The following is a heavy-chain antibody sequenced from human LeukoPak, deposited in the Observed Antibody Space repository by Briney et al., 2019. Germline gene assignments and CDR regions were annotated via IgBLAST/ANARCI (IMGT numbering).Heavy chain of an antibody. CDR2: ISSSSSTI. V-gene: IGHV3-48*01. CDR1: GFTFSSYS. CDR3: ARGKGYSSGSIDY. D-gene: IGHD6-19*01. Sequence: GGSLRLSCAASGFTFSSYSMNWVRQAPGKGLEWVSYISSSSSTIYYADSVKGRFTISRDNAKNSLYLQMNSLRAEDTAVYYCARGKGYSSGSIDYWGQGTLVTVSS. J-gene: IGHJ4*02.